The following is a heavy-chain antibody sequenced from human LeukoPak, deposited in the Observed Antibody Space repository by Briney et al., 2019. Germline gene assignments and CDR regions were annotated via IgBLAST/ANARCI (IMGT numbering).Heavy chain of an antibody. V-gene: IGHV3-7*01. CDR3: ARGGYSYGHFDY. CDR1: GFTFSNYW. Sequence: GGSLRLSCAASGFTFSNYWMSWVRQAPGKGLEWVANIKQDGSEKHYVDSVKGRFTISTDNAKNSMDLQMNSLRAEDTAVYYCARGGYSYGHFDYWGQGTLVTVSS. J-gene: IGHJ4*02. D-gene: IGHD5-18*01. CDR2: IKQDGSEK.